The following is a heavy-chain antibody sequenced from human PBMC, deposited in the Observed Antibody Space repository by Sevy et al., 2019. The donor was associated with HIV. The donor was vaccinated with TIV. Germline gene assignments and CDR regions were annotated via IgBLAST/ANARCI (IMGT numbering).Heavy chain of an antibody. CDR1: GGSVSSGGYY. D-gene: IGHD2-21*02. CDR3: AGDRDCYNGMDV. Sequence: SETLSLTCTVSGGSVSSGGYYWNWIRQHPGKGLECIGYIYHSGTTYYNPSLKSRLSISVDTSKNQIFRMLTSVTAADTAVDYCAGDRDCYNGMDVWGQGTTVTVSS. V-gene: IGHV4-31*03. J-gene: IGHJ6*02. CDR2: IYHSGTT.